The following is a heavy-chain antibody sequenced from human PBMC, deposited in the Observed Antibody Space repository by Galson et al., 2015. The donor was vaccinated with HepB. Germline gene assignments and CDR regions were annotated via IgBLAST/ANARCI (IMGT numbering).Heavy chain of an antibody. V-gene: IGHV3-30-3*01. CDR1: GFTFSSYA. D-gene: IGHD2-2*01. CDR2: ISYDGSNK. CDR3: ARDRYCSSTICYAFDY. Sequence: SLRLSCAASGFTFSSYAMHWVRQAPGKGLEWVAVISYDGSNKYYADSVKGRFTISRDNSKNTLYLQMNSLRAEDTAVYYCARDRYCSSTICYAFDYWGQGTLVTVSS. J-gene: IGHJ4*02.